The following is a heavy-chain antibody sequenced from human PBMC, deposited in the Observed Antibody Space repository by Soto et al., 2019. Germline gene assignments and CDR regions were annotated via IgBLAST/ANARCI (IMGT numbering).Heavy chain of an antibody. J-gene: IGHJ6*02. CDR2: IYPGDSDT. Sequence: LGESLKISCNGSGYTFTNYWIGWVRQMPGKGLEWMGIIYPGDSDTKYNPSFQGQVTISADKSITTTYLRWTSLKASDTAMYYCARHYPLRVRGVIKYGMDVWGQGTKAPVSS. D-gene: IGHD3-10*01. CDR1: GYTFTNYW. CDR3: ARHYPLRVRGVIKYGMDV. V-gene: IGHV5-51*01.